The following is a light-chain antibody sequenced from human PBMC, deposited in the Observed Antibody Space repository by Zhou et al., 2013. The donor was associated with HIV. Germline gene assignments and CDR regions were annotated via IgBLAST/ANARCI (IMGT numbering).Light chain of an antibody. J-gene: IGKJ1*01. CDR3: LQHNSLPQT. CDR2: EAT. Sequence: QMTQSPSSLSASVGDRVTITCRASQAIRGDLAWYQQKPGEAPKILIYEATNLQSGVPSRFSGSGSGTEFTLTIGSLQLEDFATYYCLQHNSLPQTFGQGTKVEIK. V-gene: IGKV1-17*01. CDR1: QAIRGD.